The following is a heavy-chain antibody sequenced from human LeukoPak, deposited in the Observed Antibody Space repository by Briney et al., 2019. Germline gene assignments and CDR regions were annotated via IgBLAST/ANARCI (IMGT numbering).Heavy chain of an antibody. V-gene: IGHV4-59*01. CDR3: ARAGAVAGRIYYLY. CDR2: IYYSGST. CDR1: GGSIRNYY. J-gene: IGHJ4*02. D-gene: IGHD6-19*01. Sequence: SETLSLTCTVSGGSIRNYYWSWIRQPPGKGLEWIGYIYYSGSTNYNPSLKSRVTISVDTSKNQFSLKLSSVTAADTAVYYCARAGAVAGRIYYLYWGQGTLVTVSS.